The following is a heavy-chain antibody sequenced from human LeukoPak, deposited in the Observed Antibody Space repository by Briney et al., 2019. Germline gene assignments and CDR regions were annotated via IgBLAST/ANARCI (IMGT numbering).Heavy chain of an antibody. J-gene: IGHJ3*01. CDR1: GYTFTGYY. CDR2: INPNSGGT. D-gene: IGHD4-17*01. Sequence: VASVKVSCQASGYTFTGYYMHWVRQAPGQGLEWMGWINPNSGGTNYAQKFQGRVTMTRDTSISTAYMELSSLRSEDTAVYYCASVTTVTTKGHGAFDVWGQGTMVTVSS. V-gene: IGHV1-2*02. CDR3: ASVTTVTTKGHGAFDV.